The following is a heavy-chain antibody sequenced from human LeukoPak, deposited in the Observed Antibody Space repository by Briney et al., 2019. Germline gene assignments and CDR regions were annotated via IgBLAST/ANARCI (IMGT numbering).Heavy chain of an antibody. D-gene: IGHD1-1*01. Sequence: GGSLRLSCAASGFTFSSYMMNWVRQAPGKGLEWVSSINSGSTYTYYTESVKGRFTVSRDNAKNSLFLQMNSLRAEDTAIYYCARSLTTLTCEGYWGQGTLVTVSS. V-gene: IGHV3-21*01. CDR1: GFTFSSYM. CDR3: ARSLTTLTCEGY. J-gene: IGHJ4*02. CDR2: INSGSTYT.